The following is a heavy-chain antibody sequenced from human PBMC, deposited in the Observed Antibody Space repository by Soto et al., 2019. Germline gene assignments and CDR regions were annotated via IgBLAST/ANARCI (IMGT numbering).Heavy chain of an antibody. CDR1: GGSISSYY. D-gene: IGHD2-2*01. J-gene: IGHJ6*03. V-gene: IGHV4-59*01. CDR3: ARDSSYCSSTSCYEETATEEGPYYYYYMDV. Sequence: SETLSLTCTVSGGSISSYYWSWIRQPPGKGLEWIGYIYYSGSTNYNPSLKSRVTISVDTSKNQFSLKLSSVTAAETAVYYCARDSSYCSSTSCYEETATEEGPYYYYYMDVWGKGTTVTVSS. CDR2: IYYSGST.